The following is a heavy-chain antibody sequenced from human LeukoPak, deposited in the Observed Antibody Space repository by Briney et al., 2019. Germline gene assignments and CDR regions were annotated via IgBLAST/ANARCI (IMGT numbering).Heavy chain of an antibody. Sequence: GGSLRLSCAASGFTFSNYAMHWVRQAPGKGLEWVAVISYDGNNKYYADSVKGRFTISRDSSKNTLYLQMNSLRAEDTAVYYCARDERYFDWNAFNIWGQGTMVTVSS. V-gene: IGHV3-30-3*01. CDR3: ARDERYFDWNAFNI. J-gene: IGHJ3*02. CDR1: GFTFSNYA. CDR2: ISYDGNNK. D-gene: IGHD3-9*01.